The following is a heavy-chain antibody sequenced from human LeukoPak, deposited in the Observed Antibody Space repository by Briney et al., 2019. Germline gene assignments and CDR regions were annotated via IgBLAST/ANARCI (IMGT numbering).Heavy chain of an antibody. Sequence: PGGSLRLSCAASGFTFSSYAMHWVRQAPGKGLEWVAVISYDGSNKYYADSVKGRFTTSRDNSKNTLYLQMNSLRAEDTAVYYCARDATYYDFWSGYPDYWGQGTLVTVSS. CDR1: GFTFSSYA. V-gene: IGHV3-30-3*01. J-gene: IGHJ4*02. CDR3: ARDATYYDFWSGYPDY. D-gene: IGHD3-3*01. CDR2: ISYDGSNK.